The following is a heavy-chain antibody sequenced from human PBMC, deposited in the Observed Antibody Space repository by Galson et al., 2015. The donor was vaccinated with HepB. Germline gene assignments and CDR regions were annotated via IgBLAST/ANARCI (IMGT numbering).Heavy chain of an antibody. CDR2: ISAYNGNT. Sequence: SVKVSCKASGYTFTSYGISWVRQAPGQGLEWMGWISAYNGNTNYAQKLQGRVTMTTDTSTSTAYMELRSLRSDDTAVYYCARRDEMATIFSWFDPWGQGTLVTVSS. CDR3: ARRDEMATIFSWFDP. V-gene: IGHV1-18*01. J-gene: IGHJ5*02. D-gene: IGHD5-24*01. CDR1: GYTFTSYG.